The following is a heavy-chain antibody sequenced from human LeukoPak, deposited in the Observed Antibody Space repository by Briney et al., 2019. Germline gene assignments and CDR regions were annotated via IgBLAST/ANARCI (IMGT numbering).Heavy chain of an antibody. J-gene: IGHJ4*02. CDR3: ASGDLDPKYSSEEYFDY. CDR1: GGSISSGGYS. D-gene: IGHD6-19*01. V-gene: IGHV4-61*02. Sequence: SETLSLTCAVSGGSISSGGYSWSWIRQPAGRGLEWIGRIYTSGSTNYNPSLKSRVTMSVDTSKNQFSLKLSSVTAADTAVYYCASGDLDPKYSSEEYFDYWGQGTLVTVSS. CDR2: IYTSGST.